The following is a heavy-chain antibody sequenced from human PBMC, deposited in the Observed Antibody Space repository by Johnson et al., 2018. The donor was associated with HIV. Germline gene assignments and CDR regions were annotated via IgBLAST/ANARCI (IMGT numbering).Heavy chain of an antibody. CDR2: ISYDGSNK. Sequence: QVQLVESGGGVVQPGRSLRLSCAASGFPFSSYGMHWVRQAPGKGLEWVAVISYDGSNKYYADSVKGRFTVSRDNSKNTLYLQMNSLRAEDTAVYYCASSAFDIWGQGTMDTVSS. CDR3: ASSAFDI. CDR1: GFPFSSYG. V-gene: IGHV3-30*03. J-gene: IGHJ3*02.